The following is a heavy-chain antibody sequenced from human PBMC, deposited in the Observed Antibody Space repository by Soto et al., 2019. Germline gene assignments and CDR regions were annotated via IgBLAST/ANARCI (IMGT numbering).Heavy chain of an antibody. CDR1: GASISGFY. D-gene: IGHD1-1*01. CDR3: VRDGTKTLRDWFDP. Sequence: SETLSLICTVSGASISGFYWSWIRKSAGKGLEWIGRIYATGTTDYNPSLKSRVMMSVDTSKKQFSLKLRSVTAADTAVYYCVRDGTKTLRDWFDPWGQGISVTVSS. V-gene: IGHV4-4*07. J-gene: IGHJ5*02. CDR2: IYATGTT.